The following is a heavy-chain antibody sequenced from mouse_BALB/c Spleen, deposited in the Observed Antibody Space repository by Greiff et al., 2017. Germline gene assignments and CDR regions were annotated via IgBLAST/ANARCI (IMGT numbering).Heavy chain of an antibody. D-gene: IGHD1-1*01. CDR3: ARGTVVADYYAMDY. CDR2: IYPGNVNT. V-gene: IGHV1S56*01. J-gene: IGHJ4*01. CDR1: GYTFTSYY. Sequence: VQLQQSGPELVKPGASVRISCKASGYTFTSYYIHWVKQRPGQGLEWIGWIYPGNVNTKYNEKFKGKATLTADKSSSTAYMQLSSLTSEDSAVYFCARGTVVADYYAMDYWGQGTSVTVSS.